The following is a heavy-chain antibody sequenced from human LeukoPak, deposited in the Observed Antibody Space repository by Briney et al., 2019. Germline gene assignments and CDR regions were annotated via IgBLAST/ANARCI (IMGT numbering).Heavy chain of an antibody. Sequence: QPSETLSLTCTVSGGSISSHYWSWIRQPPGKGLEWVSVIYSDGSTYYTDSVKGRFTISRVNSKNTLYLQMNRLRVEDTAVYYCARLTVSGQLDYWGQGTLVTVSS. CDR3: ARLTVSGQLDY. V-gene: IGHV3-66*01. J-gene: IGHJ4*02. CDR2: IYSDGST. CDR1: GGSISSHY. D-gene: IGHD6-19*01.